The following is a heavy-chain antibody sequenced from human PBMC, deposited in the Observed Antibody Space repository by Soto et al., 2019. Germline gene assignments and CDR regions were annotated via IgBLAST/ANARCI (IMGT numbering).Heavy chain of an antibody. CDR2: IGGSGGST. CDR1: GFTFSSYA. CDR3: AKLQWLEFGGDY. V-gene: IGHV3-23*01. J-gene: IGHJ4*02. Sequence: EVQLLESGGGLVQPGGSLRLSCAASGFTFSSYAMSWVRQAPGKGLEWVSVIGGSGGSTYYADSVKGRFTVSRDNSKTTLSLQMNSLRAEDTGVYYCAKLQWLEFGGDYWGQGTLVTVSS. D-gene: IGHD6-19*01.